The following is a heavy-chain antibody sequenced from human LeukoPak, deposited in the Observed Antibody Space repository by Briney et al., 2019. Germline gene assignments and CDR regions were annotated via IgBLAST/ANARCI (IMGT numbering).Heavy chain of an antibody. J-gene: IGHJ4*02. CDR2: ISAYNGNV. D-gene: IGHD3-22*01. Sequence: EASVTVSCKASGGTFSSYAISWVRQAPGQGLEWMGWISAYNGNVNYAQKLQGRVTMTTDTSTSTAYMELRSLRSDDTAVYYCARETTPRYDSSGYRPPLFDYWGQGTLVTVSS. CDR3: ARETTPRYDSSGYRPPLFDY. CDR1: GGTFSSYA. V-gene: IGHV1-18*01.